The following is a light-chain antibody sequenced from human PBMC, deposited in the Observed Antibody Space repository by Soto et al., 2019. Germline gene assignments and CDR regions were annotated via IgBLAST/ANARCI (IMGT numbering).Light chain of an antibody. CDR3: QQYNNWPAWT. CDR2: GAA. CDR1: QSVGSN. J-gene: IGKJ1*01. Sequence: VITESTPTLSVCPGERVTLSCRARQSVGSNLAWYQQKPGQAPRLLIYGAATRATGIPARFSGSGSETEFTLTISSPQSEDSAVYFCQQYNNWPAWTFAQRAKVDI. V-gene: IGKV3-15*01.